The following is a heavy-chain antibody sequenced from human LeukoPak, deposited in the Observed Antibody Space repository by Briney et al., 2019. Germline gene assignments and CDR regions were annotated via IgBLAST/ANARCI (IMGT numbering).Heavy chain of an antibody. CDR1: GFTFTDYA. CDR2: ISDNGGET. CDR3: ATDRERDPSVYYLV. D-gene: IGHD3-22*01. V-gene: IGHV3-23*01. J-gene: IGHJ4*02. Sequence: GGSLRLSCAASGFTFTDYAMSWVRQAPEKGLEWISTISDNGGETYYADSVKGRFAISRDNSKNTLFLQMNSLRAGDSAVYYCATDRERDPSVYYLVGGQGTLITVSS.